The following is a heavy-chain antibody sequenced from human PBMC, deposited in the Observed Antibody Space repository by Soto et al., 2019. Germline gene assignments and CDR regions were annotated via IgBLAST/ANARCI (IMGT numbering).Heavy chain of an antibody. V-gene: IGHV3-74*01. D-gene: IGHD6-19*01. Sequence: GGSLRLSCAASGFTFSSYWMHWVRQAPGKGLVWVSRINSDGTTTGYADSVKGRFTISRDNAQNTLYLQMNSLRAEDTAVYYCTRVLAVVGSPSFGSWGQGTPVTVSS. CDR1: GFTFSSYW. CDR3: TRVLAVVGSPSFGS. CDR2: INSDGTTT. J-gene: IGHJ4*02.